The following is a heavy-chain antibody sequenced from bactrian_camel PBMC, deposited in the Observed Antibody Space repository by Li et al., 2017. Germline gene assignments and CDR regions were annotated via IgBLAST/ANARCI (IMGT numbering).Heavy chain of an antibody. Sequence: QLVESGGGLVQPGGSLRLSRAASGFTFSSYWMYWVRQAPGKGLEWVSTINSGGSTTYYVDSLKGRFTISEGGAKNTVHLEMNSPKPEDTATYYCKAKGRVPGLCEEPTWEYKYWGQGTQVTVS. D-gene: IGHD2*01. CDR1: GFTFSSYW. CDR3: KAKGRVPGLCEEPTWEYKY. CDR2: INSGGSTT. V-gene: IGHV3S25*01. J-gene: IGHJ4*01.